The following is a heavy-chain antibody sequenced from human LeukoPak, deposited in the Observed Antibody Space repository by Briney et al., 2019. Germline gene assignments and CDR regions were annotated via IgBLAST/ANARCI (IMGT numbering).Heavy chain of an antibody. D-gene: IGHD2-15*01. CDR3: VRGYSFGPYGMDV. CDR2: ISDSGGST. Sequence: QAGGSLRLSCAASGFTFSNAWMTWVRQAPGKGLEYVSAISDSGGSTYYADSVKGRFTISRDNSKNTLYLQMSSLRAEDTAVYFCVRGYSFGPYGMDVWGQGTTVTVSS. J-gene: IGHJ6*02. V-gene: IGHV3-64D*09. CDR1: GFTFSNAW.